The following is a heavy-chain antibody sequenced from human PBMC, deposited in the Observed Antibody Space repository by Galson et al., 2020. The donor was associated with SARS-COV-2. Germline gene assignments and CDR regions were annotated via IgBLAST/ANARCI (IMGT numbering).Heavy chain of an antibody. CDR1: GYTFTSYD. J-gene: IGHJ6*02. D-gene: IGHD2-15*01. Sequence: ASVKVSCKASGYTFTSYDINWVRQATGQGLEWMGWMNPNSGNTGYAQKFQGRVTMTRNTSISTAYMELSSLRSEDTAVYYCARGYCSGGSGYTVADYYYYYGMDVWGQGTTVTVSS. V-gene: IGHV1-8*01. CDR2: MNPNSGNT. CDR3: ARGYCSGGSGYTVADYYYYYGMDV.